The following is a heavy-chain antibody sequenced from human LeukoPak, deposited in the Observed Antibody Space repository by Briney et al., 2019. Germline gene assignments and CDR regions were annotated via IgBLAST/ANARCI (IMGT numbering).Heavy chain of an antibody. CDR2: TSSSSSYI. D-gene: IGHD2-2*01. CDR1: GFTFSSYS. J-gene: IGHJ4*02. V-gene: IGHV3-21*01. Sequence: GGSLRLSCAASGFTFSSYSMNWVRQAPGKGLEWVSSTSSSSSYIYYADSVKGRFTISRDNAKNSLYLQMNNLRAEDTAVYYCARDLVPADALDYWGQGTLVTVSS. CDR3: ARDLVPADALDY.